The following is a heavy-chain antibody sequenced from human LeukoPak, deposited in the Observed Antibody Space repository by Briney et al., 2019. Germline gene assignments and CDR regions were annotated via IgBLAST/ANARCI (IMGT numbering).Heavy chain of an antibody. J-gene: IGHJ4*02. CDR3: ARVRGGYSYGAFDY. Sequence: GGSLRLSCAASGFTFSSYWMHWVRQAPGKGLVWVSRINSDGSSTSYADSVKGRFTISRDNAKNTLYLQMNSLRAEDTAVYYCARVRGGYSYGAFDYWGQGTLVTVSS. CDR2: INSDGSST. CDR1: GFTFSSYW. D-gene: IGHD5-18*01. V-gene: IGHV3-74*01.